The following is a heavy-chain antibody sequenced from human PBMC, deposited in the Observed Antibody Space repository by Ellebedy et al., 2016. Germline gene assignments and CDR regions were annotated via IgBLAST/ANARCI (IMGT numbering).Heavy chain of an antibody. CDR2: IYYSGST. V-gene: IGHV4-59*08. J-gene: IGHJ6*02. Sequence: SETLSLTCTVSGGSISSYYWSWIRQPPGKGLAWIGCIYYSGSTNYNPSLKSRVTISVDTSKNQFSLKLSSVTAADTAVYYCARTRDSRLRYSAYYYGMDVWGQGTTVTVSS. CDR1: GGSISSYY. D-gene: IGHD3-9*01. CDR3: ARTRDSRLRYSAYYYGMDV.